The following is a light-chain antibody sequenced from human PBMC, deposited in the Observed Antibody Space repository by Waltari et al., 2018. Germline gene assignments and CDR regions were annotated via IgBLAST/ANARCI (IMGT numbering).Light chain of an antibody. CDR3: QHYINWPHT. V-gene: IGKV3-15*01. J-gene: IGKJ2*01. CDR2: DAF. CDR1: RSIRSY. Sequence: EIVMTQSPATLSVSPGEIVTLSCRASRSIRSYLVWYQQKPGQAPRLLIYDAFTRATGIPARFSGSGSGTEFTLIISSLQSEDFAVYYCQHYINWPHTFGQGTKLEIK.